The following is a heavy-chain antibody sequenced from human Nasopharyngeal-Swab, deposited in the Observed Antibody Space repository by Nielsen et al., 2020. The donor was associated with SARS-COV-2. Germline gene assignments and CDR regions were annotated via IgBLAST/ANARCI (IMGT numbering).Heavy chain of an antibody. CDR2: INPSGGST. V-gene: IGHV1-46*01. CDR3: AKELRTRGAYSSSWYDWFDP. CDR1: GYTFTSYY. Sequence: ASVKVSCKASGYTFTSYYMHWVRQAPGQGLEWMGIINPSGGSTNYAQKFQGRVTMTRDTSTSTVYMELSSLRSEDTAVYYCAKELRTRGAYSSSWYDWFDPWGQGTLVTVSS. J-gene: IGHJ5*02. D-gene: IGHD6-13*01.